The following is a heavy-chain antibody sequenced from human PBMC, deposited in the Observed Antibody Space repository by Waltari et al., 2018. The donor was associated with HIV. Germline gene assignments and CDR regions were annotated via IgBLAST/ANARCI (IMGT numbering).Heavy chain of an antibody. J-gene: IGHJ6*02. CDR1: GSNFRSYS. Sequence: QVQLVQSGTEVKKPGSSVKVSCKASGSNFRSYSISWLRQAPGQGPAWAGGTIPILGTENDEQKFQGRVTITADKSTSTAYMELSSLRSEDTAVYYCARESIAAAGRGGYYYGMDVWGQGTTVTVSS. CDR3: ARESIAAAGRGGYYYGMDV. D-gene: IGHD6-13*01. CDR2: TIPILGTE. V-gene: IGHV1-69*14.